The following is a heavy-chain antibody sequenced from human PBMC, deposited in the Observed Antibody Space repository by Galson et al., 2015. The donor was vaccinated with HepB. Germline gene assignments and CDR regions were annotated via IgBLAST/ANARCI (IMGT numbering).Heavy chain of an antibody. Sequence: QSGAEVKKPGESLRISCTGSGYSFTSYWISWVRQMPGKGLEWMGRIDPSDSYTNYSPSFQGHVTISADKSISTAYLQWSSLKASDTAMYYCARQVVGLGYCSGGSCYPDAFDIWGQGTMVTVSS. V-gene: IGHV5-10-1*01. CDR3: ARQVVGLGYCSGGSCYPDAFDI. D-gene: IGHD2-15*01. CDR1: GYSFTSYW. CDR2: IDPSDSYT. J-gene: IGHJ3*02.